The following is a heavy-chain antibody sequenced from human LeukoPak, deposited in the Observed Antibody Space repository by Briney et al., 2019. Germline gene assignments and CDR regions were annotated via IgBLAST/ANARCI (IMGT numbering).Heavy chain of an antibody. J-gene: IGHJ4*02. CDR3: ARDKTPAVAQYYFDY. Sequence: SSETLSLTCTVSGGSISSSSYYWGWIRQPPGKGLAWIGSIYYSGSTYYNPSLKSRVTISVDTSKNQFSLKLSSVTAADTAVYYCARDKTPAVAQYYFDYWGQGTLVTVSS. D-gene: IGHD6-19*01. CDR1: GGSISSSSYY. CDR2: IYYSGST. V-gene: IGHV4-39*07.